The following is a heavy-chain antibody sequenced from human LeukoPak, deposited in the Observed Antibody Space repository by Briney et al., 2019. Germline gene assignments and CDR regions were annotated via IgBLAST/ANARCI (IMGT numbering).Heavy chain of an antibody. J-gene: IGHJ3*02. V-gene: IGHV1-18*01. CDR2: VSAYNGNT. D-gene: IGHD3-22*01. CDR3: ARDPDSSGYYKILRAFDI. Sequence: EASVKVSCKASGYTFTSYGISWVRQAPGQGLEWMGWVSAYNGNTNYAQKLQGRVTMTTDTSTSTAYMELRSLRSDDTAVYYCARDPDSSGYYKILRAFDIWGQGTMVTVSS. CDR1: GYTFTSYG.